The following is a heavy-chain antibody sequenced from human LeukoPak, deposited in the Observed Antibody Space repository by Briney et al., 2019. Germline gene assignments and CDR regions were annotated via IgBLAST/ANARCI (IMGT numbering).Heavy chain of an antibody. V-gene: IGHV4-34*01. J-gene: IGHJ5*02. CDR3: ARGRRITMVRRVYIKLNWFDP. Sequence: PSETLSLTCAVYGGSFSGYYWSWIRQPPGKGLEWIGEINHSGSTNYNPSLKSRVTISVDTSKNQFSLKLSSVTAADTAVYYCARGRRITMVRRVYIKLNWFDPWGQGTLVTVSS. D-gene: IGHD3-10*01. CDR2: INHSGST. CDR1: GGSFSGYY.